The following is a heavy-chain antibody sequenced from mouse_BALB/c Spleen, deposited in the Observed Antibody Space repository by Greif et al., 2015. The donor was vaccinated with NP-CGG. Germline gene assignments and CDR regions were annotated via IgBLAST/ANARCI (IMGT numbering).Heavy chain of an antibody. V-gene: IGHV1-7*01. CDR1: GYTFTSYW. Sequence: VQLQQSGAELAKPGASVKMSCKASGYTFTSYWMHWVKQRPGQGLEWIGYINPSTGYTEYNQKFKDKATLTADKSSSTAYMQLSSLTSEDSAVCYCARDYGSSYYFDYWGQGTTLTVSS. CDR2: INPSTGYT. CDR3: ARDYGSSYYFDY. D-gene: IGHD1-1*01. J-gene: IGHJ2*01.